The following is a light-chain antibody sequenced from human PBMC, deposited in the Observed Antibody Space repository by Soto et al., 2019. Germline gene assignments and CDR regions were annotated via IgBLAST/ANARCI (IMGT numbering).Light chain of an antibody. V-gene: IGKV3-15*01. CDR2: GAS. Sequence: EIVTTESPATLSVSPGERATLSCRASQSVSSNLAWYQQKPGHAPRLLIYGASTRATGIPARFSGSGSGTEFTLTISSLQSEDFAVYYCQQYNNWPPWTFGQGTKVDIK. CDR3: QQYNNWPPWT. J-gene: IGKJ1*01. CDR1: QSVSSN.